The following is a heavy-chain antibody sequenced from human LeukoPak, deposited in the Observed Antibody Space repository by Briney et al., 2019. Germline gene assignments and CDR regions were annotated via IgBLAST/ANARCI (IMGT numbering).Heavy chain of an antibody. CDR1: GYSFTSYW. CDR3: ARHGRGSRSPNAFDF. J-gene: IGHJ3*01. CDR2: IYPDDSDI. D-gene: IGHD3-10*01. Sequence: GESLKISCQGSGYSFTSYWIGWVRQMPGKGLQWMAIIYPDDSDIRYSPSFQGQVTISADKSIITAYLQWSSLKASDTAMYYCARHGRGSRSPNAFDFWGQGTMVTVSS. V-gene: IGHV5-51*01.